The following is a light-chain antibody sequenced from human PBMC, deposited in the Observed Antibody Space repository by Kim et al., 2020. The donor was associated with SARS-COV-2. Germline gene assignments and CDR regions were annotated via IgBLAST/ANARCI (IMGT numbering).Light chain of an antibody. J-gene: IGKJ5*01. V-gene: IGKV1-33*01. CDR2: DAS. CDR3: QEYDILPIT. CDR1: HDIHNR. Sequence: ASFGDRVPITCQASHDIHNRLNWYQQQPGKVPKVLIYDASNLESGVPSRFSGSGSGTHFTFTISSLQPEDIATYYCQEYDILPITFGQGTRLEIK.